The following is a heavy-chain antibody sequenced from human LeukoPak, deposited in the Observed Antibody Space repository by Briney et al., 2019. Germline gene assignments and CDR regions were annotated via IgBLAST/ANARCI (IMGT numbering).Heavy chain of an antibody. Sequence: SQTLSLTCTVSGGSISSGDYYWSRIRQTPGKGLEWIGYIYYSGSTYYSPSLKSRVTISVDTSKNQFSLKLSSVTAADTAVYYCARGSYRDAFHIWGQGTMVTVSS. CDR2: IYYSGST. D-gene: IGHD3-10*01. CDR3: ARGSYRDAFHI. CDR1: GGSISSGDYY. V-gene: IGHV4-30-4*01. J-gene: IGHJ3*02.